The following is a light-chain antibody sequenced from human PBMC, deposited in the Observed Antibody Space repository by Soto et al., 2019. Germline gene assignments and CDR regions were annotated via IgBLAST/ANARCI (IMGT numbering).Light chain of an antibody. J-gene: IGKJ2*01. Sequence: DIQMTQSPSTLSASVGDRVTITCRAIQSISSWLAWYQQKPGKAPKLLIYDASSLESGVPSRFSGSGSGTEFTLTISSLQPDDFATYYCQQYNSYSSYTFGQGTKLEIK. CDR1: QSISSW. V-gene: IGKV1-5*01. CDR3: QQYNSYSSYT. CDR2: DAS.